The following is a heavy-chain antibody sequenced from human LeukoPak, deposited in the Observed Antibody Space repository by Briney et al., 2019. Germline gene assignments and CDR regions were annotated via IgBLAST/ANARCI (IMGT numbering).Heavy chain of an antibody. CDR1: GFTFSSYW. D-gene: IGHD6-13*01. CDR2: INSDGSST. CDR3: AGIPTSIAAAGSPDV. V-gene: IGHV3-74*01. J-gene: IGHJ6*02. Sequence: GGSLRLSCAASGFTFSSYWMHWVRQAPGKGLVWVSRINSDGSSTSYADSVKGRFTISRDNSKNTLYLQMNSLRAEDTAVYYCAGIPTSIAAAGSPDVWGQGTTVTVSS.